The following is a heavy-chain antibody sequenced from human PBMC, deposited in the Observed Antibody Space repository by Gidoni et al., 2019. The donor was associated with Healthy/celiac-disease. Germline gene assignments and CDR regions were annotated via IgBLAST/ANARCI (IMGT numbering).Heavy chain of an antibody. D-gene: IGHD3-16*02. Sequence: QVQLQESGPGLVKPAQTMSRTCNVSGGPLSRGSDYWSWLRQPAGKGLEWIGRIYTSGSNNYIPSLMSRVTISVATSKNPFSLMLSSVTSADTAVYYCARVRRLRLGELSHNWFDPWGQGTLVTVSS. J-gene: IGHJ5*02. V-gene: IGHV4-61*02. CDR1: GGPLSRGSDY. CDR2: IYTSGSN. CDR3: ARVRRLRLGELSHNWFDP.